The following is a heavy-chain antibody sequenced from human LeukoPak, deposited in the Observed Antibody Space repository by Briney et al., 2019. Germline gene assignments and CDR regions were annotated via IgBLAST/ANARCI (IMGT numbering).Heavy chain of an antibody. D-gene: IGHD3-10*01. CDR2: IHYDGSKN. CDR3: AKAHPASLSRGYLDY. V-gene: IGHV3-30*02. Sequence: GGSLRLSCAASGFTFITYGMHWVRQVPGMGLEWLAFIHYDGSKNYYADSVKGRFTISRDNSKNTLYLQMSSLRPEDTAVYYCAKAHPASLSRGYLDYWGQGTLVTVSS. CDR1: GFTFITYG. J-gene: IGHJ4*02.